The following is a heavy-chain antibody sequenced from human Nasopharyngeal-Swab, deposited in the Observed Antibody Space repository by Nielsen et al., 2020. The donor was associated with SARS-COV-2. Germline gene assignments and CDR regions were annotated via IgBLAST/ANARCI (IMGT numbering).Heavy chain of an antibody. CDR2: IKSKTDGGTT. D-gene: IGHD4-11*01. CDR3: TTDFTITISYHYYGMDV. V-gene: IGHV3-15*01. Sequence: VRQAQGKGLEWVGRIKSKTDGGTTDYAAPVKGRFTISRDDSKNTLYLQMNSLKTEDTAVYYCTTDFTITISYHYYGMDVWGQGTTVTVSS. J-gene: IGHJ6*02.